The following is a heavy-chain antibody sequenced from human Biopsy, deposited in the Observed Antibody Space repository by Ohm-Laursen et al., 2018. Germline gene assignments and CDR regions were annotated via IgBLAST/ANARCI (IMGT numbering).Heavy chain of an antibody. CDR1: GGSISSDY. V-gene: IGHV4-59*01. D-gene: IGHD2/OR15-2a*01. CDR3: ARATNSTGWPYYYFYGMDV. Sequence: PSQTLSLTCPVSGGSISSDYWSWIRQTPGKGLEWIGYIYYSGSTNYNPSLKSRVAISVDTSKNQFSLRLNSVTAADTAVYYCARATNSTGWPYYYFYGMDVWGQGTTVTVSS. CDR2: IYYSGST. J-gene: IGHJ6*02.